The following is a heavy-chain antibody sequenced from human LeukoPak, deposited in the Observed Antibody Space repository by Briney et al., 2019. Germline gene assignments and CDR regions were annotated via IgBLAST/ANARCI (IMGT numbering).Heavy chain of an antibody. CDR2: INHSGST. J-gene: IGHJ4*02. CDR1: GGSFSGYY. D-gene: IGHD1-26*01. Sequence: SETLSLTCAVYGGSFSGYYWSWIRQPPGKGLEWIGEINHSGSTNYNPSLKSRVTISVDTSKNQFSLKLSSVTAADTAVYYCARGRYSGSFKTDYWGQGTLVTVPS. V-gene: IGHV4-34*01. CDR3: ARGRYSGSFKTDY.